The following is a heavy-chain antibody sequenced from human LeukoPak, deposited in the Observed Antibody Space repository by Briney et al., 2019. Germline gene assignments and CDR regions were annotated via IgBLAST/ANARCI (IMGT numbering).Heavy chain of an antibody. CDR3: ARDLVTMVRGVITTGAYYFDY. J-gene: IGHJ4*02. CDR1: GYTFTGYF. V-gene: IGHV1-2*02. D-gene: IGHD3-10*01. Sequence: ASVKVSCKASGYTFTGYFMHWARLAPGQGLEWMGWINPNSGGTNYAQKFQGRVTMTRDTSISTAYMELSRLGSDDTAVYYCARDLVTMVRGVITTGAYYFDYWGQGTLVTVSS. CDR2: INPNSGGT.